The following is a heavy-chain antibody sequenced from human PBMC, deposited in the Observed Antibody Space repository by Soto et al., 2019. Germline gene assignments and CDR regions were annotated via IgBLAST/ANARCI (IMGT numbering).Heavy chain of an antibody. CDR2: IYWDDDK. J-gene: IGHJ4*02. D-gene: IGHD3-3*01. Sequence: QITLNESGPTVVRPTETLTLTCRFSGFSLTTSGVGVGWIRQSPGKAPEWLAVIYWDDDKRYSASLKSRLTITKDTSKNQVVLTVSDLDPTDTATYYCAHRVLRTVFGVVTTTAIYFDFWGQGTPVAVSS. CDR1: GFSLTTSGVG. V-gene: IGHV2-5*02. CDR3: AHRVLRTVFGVVTTTAIYFDF.